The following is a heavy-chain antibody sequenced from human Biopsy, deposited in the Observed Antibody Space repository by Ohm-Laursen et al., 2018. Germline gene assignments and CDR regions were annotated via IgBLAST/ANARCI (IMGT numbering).Heavy chain of an antibody. CDR2: FAPENGKT. CDR1: GYTLTELS. V-gene: IGHV1-24*01. CDR3: AADINVWNVNY. D-gene: IGHD1-1*01. Sequence: ASVKVSCKVSGYTLTELSMHWVRQVPGKGLEWMGGFAPENGKTFYAQKFQGRVTMTEDTSTDTAYMELSSLRSEDTAVYYCAADINVWNVNYWGQGTQVTVSS. J-gene: IGHJ4*02.